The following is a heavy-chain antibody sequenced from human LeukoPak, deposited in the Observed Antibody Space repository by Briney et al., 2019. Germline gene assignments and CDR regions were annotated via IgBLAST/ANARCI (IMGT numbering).Heavy chain of an antibody. CDR2: MNTNSDNT. J-gene: IGHJ4*02. Sequence: ASVKLSRTSSVYTFTIYDINWVRHATGQGLEWMGWMNTNSDNTGYAQKFQGRVTSTRNTSISTAYIELSSLRSEDTAVYYCAALGYCSCGSCYRDHIYFDYWGQGTLVSVSS. CDR1: VYTFTIYD. D-gene: IGHD2-15*01. CDR3: AALGYCSCGSCYRDHIYFDY. V-gene: IGHV1-8*03.